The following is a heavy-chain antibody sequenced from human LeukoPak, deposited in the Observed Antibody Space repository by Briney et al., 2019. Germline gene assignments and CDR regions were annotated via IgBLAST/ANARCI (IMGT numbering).Heavy chain of an antibody. CDR3: ARQASGTVGGWFDP. CDR1: GGSISSYY. J-gene: IGHJ5*02. D-gene: IGHD6-25*01. Sequence: SETLSLTCTVSGGSISSYYWSWIRQPPGKGLEWIGYIYYSGSTNYNPSLKSRVTISVDTSKNQFSLKLSSVTAADTAVYYCARQASGTVGGWFDPWGQGTLVTVSS. V-gene: IGHV4-59*08. CDR2: IYYSGST.